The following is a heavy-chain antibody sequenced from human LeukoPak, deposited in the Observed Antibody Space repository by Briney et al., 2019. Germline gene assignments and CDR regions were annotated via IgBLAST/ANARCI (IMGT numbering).Heavy chain of an antibody. Sequence: SGGSLRLSCAASGFTFSSYGFHWVRQAAGKGLEWVSAIGVAGDTYYPGSVKGRFTISRENAKNSLYLQMNSLRAGDTAVYYCARREAGAFDIWGQGTMVIVFS. CDR3: ARREAGAFDI. J-gene: IGHJ3*02. CDR1: GFTFSSYG. D-gene: IGHD5-24*01. V-gene: IGHV3-13*01. CDR2: IGVAGDT.